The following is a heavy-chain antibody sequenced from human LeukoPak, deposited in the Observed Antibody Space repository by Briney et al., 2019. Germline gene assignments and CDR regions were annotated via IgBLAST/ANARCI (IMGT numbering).Heavy chain of an antibody. V-gene: IGHV3-73*01. CDR1: GFTFSGSD. CDR2: IRSIANSYAT. D-gene: IGHD3-10*01. Sequence: GGSRRLSCAASGFTFSGSDMHWVRQASGKGLEWVGRIRSIANSYATAYDESVKGRFSISRDDSKNTAYLQMNSLKTEDTAVYYCTRLTMATDYSGMDVWGQGTTVTVSS. J-gene: IGHJ6*02. CDR3: TRLTMATDYSGMDV.